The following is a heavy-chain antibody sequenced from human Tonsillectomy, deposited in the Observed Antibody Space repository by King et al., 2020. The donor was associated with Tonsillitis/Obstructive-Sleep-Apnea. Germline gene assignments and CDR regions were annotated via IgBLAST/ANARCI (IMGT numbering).Heavy chain of an antibody. CDR3: ARDLIAVAGTRAFDI. D-gene: IGHD6-19*01. Sequence: VQLVESGGGLIQPGGSLRLSCAASGFTVSSNYMSWVRQAPGKGLEWVSFIYSGGSTYYAESMKSRFTISRDNSKNTLYLQMNSLRAEDTAVYYCARDLIAVAGTRAFDIWGQGTMVTVSS. V-gene: IGHV3-53*01. CDR1: GFTVSSNY. CDR2: IYSGGST. J-gene: IGHJ3*02.